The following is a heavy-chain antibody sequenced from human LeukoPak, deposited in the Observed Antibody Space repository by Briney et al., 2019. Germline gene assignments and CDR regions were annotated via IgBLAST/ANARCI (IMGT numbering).Heavy chain of an antibody. CDR1: GYTFTTYG. CDR3: ARTSHESVLYWSDP. J-gene: IGHJ5*02. D-gene: IGHD3-16*01. CDR2: ISGYNGNT. V-gene: IGHV1-18*01. Sequence: ASVKVSCKASGYTFTTYGIGWVRQAPGQGLEWMGWISGYNGNTDYAQKFQGRVTMTTDTSTSTAYMELRSLRSDDTAVYYCARTSHESVLYWSDPWGQGTLVNVSS.